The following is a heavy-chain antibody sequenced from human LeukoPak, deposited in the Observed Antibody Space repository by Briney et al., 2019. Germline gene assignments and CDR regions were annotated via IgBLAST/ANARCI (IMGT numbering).Heavy chain of an antibody. J-gene: IGHJ6*02. CDR2: ISYDGSNK. CDR3: ARRYGDYGVYGMDV. CDR1: GFTFSSYA. D-gene: IGHD4-17*01. Sequence: GRSLRLSCAASGFTFSSYAMHWVRQAPGKGLDWVAVISYDGSNKYYADSVKGRFTISRDNSKNTLYLQMNSLRAEDTAVYYCARRYGDYGVYGMDVWGQGTTVTVSS. V-gene: IGHV3-30*04.